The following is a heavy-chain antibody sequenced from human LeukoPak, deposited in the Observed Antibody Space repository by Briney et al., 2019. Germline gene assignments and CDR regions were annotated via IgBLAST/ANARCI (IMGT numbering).Heavy chain of an antibody. CDR3: ARDYDSSGYYYDRGFDY. J-gene: IGHJ4*02. Sequence: GGSLRLSCAASGFTFSSYWMSWVRQAPGKGLEWVANIKKDGSEKYYVDSVKGRFTISRDNAKKSLYLQMNSLRAEDTALYYCARDYDSSGYYYDRGFDYWGQGTLVTVSS. CDR2: IKKDGSEK. CDR1: GFTFSSYW. V-gene: IGHV3-7*03. D-gene: IGHD3-22*01.